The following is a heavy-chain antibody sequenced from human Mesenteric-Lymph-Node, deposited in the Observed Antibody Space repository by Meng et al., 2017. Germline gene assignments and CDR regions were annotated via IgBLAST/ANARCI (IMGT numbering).Heavy chain of an antibody. J-gene: IGHJ6*02. Sequence: GASLKISCAASGFSFSCYAMSWVRQAPGKGLEWVSAISGSGGSTYYADFVKGRFTISRDNSKNTLYLQMNSLRAEDTAVYYCVGDDRIQLWLRPYYYYGMDVWGQGTTVTVSS. V-gene: IGHV3-23*01. CDR3: VGDDRIQLWLRPYYYYGMDV. D-gene: IGHD5-18*01. CDR2: ISGSGGST. CDR1: GFSFSCYA.